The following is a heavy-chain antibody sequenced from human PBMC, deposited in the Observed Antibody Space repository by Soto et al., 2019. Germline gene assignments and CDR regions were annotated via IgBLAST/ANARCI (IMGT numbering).Heavy chain of an antibody. CDR2: IAYDGSNA. J-gene: IGHJ6*02. V-gene: IGHV3-30-3*01. CDR3: ARGDREDILVVVGARPGEYGIDI. Sequence: QVQRVESGGGVVQPGGSLRLSCAASGFTFRNYATHWVRQAPGKGLECLAVIAYDGSNAFYRDSVKGRFTISRDNSKNTLYLHMNSLRSEDTGGYYCARGDREDILVVVGARPGEYGIDIWGQGTTVTVSS. CDR1: GFTFRNYA. D-gene: IGHD2-15*01.